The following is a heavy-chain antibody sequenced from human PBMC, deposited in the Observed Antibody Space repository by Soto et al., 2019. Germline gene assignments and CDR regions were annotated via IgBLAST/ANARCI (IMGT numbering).Heavy chain of an antibody. V-gene: IGHV3-64*01. CDR1: GFTFSSYA. J-gene: IGHJ4*02. CDR2: ISSNGGTT. D-gene: IGHD1-7*01. CDR3: VRRVSGNYDY. Sequence: EVQLAESGGGMVQPGGSLRLSCVASGFTFSSYAMHWVRQAPGKGLEYVSSISSNGGTTYYVNSVKGRFTISRDNSKNSLYLQMGSLRPEDMAVYYCVRRVSGNYDYWGQGTLVTVSS.